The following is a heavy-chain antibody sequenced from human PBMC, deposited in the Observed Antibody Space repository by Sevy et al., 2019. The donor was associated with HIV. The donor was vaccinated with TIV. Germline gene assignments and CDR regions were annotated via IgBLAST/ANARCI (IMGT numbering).Heavy chain of an antibody. Sequence: SETLSLTCTVSGGSISSGGYYWSWIRQHPGKGLEWIGYIYYSGSTYYNPSLKSRVTISVDTSKNQFSLKLSSVTAADTAVYYCARDGYYDFWSGHRRDYYYYGMDVWGQGTTVTVSS. CDR1: GGSISSGGYY. J-gene: IGHJ6*02. CDR2: IYYSGST. D-gene: IGHD3-3*01. CDR3: ARDGYYDFWSGHRRDYYYYGMDV. V-gene: IGHV4-31*03.